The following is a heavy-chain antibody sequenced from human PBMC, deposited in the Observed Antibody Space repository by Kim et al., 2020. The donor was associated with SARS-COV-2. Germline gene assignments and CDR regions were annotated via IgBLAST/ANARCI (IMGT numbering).Heavy chain of an antibody. CDR2: IYYSGST. D-gene: IGHD2-2*01. J-gene: IGHJ4*02. CDR3: ARSSGPGIVVLPVLNNFDY. V-gene: IGHV4-59*13. CDR1: GGSISSYY. Sequence: SETLSLTCTVSGGSISSYYWSWIRQPPGKGLEWIGYIYYSGSTNYNPSLKSRVTISVDTSKNQFSLKLSSVTAADTAVYYCARSSGPGIVVLPVLNNFDYWGQGTLVTVSS.